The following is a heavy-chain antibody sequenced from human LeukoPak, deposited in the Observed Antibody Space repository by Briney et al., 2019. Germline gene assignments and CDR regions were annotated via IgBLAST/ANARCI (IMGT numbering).Heavy chain of an antibody. J-gene: IGHJ1*01. CDR2: ISSRSSYI. CDR1: GYTFSSYA. D-gene: IGHD2-2*01. Sequence: GGSPRLSCAAPGYTFSSYAMHWVRQAPGKGRERDSSISSRSSYIYYADSVKRRFTISRDNAQNPLYLQMNSLIAENTDVYYCARAYCSRTNCYIAVYFQHWGQGTLVTVSS. CDR3: ARAYCSRTNCYIAVYFQH. V-gene: IGHV3-21*01.